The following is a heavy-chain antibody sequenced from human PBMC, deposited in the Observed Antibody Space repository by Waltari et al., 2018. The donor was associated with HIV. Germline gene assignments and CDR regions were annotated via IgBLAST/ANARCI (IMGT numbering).Heavy chain of an antibody. D-gene: IGHD5-18*01. J-gene: IGHJ4*02. V-gene: IGHV4-61*02. CDR3: AREDTAMVYYFDY. Sequence: QVQLQESGPGLVKPSQTLSLTCTVYAGSIRSGNYYWNWIRQPAGTGLEWIGRIYTSGSTNYNPSLKSRVTISVDTSKNQFSLKLSSVTAADTAVYYCAREDTAMVYYFDYWGQGTLVTVSS. CDR1: AGSIRSGNYY. CDR2: IYTSGST.